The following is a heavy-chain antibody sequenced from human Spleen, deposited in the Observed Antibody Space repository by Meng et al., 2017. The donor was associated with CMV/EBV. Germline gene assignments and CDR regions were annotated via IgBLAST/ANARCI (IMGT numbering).Heavy chain of an antibody. CDR1: GFTFSDYE. V-gene: IGHV3-30*04. D-gene: IGHD3-22*01. CDR2: ISYDGSNK. CDR3: ARDRYSSGVVVVINY. J-gene: IGHJ4*02. Sequence: GESLKISCAASGFTFSDYEMNWVRQAPGKGLEWVAVISYDGSNKYYADSVKGRFTISRDKSKNTLYLQMNSLRAEDTAVHYCARDRYSSGVVVVINYWGQGTLVTVSS.